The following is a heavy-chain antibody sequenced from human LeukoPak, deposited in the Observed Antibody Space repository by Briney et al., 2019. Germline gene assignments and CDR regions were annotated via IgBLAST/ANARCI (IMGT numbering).Heavy chain of an antibody. J-gene: IGHJ5*02. D-gene: IGHD3-3*01. CDR2: IYYSGST. V-gene: IGHV4-31*03. CDR1: GGSISSGGYY. CDR3: ARGATIFGVVAINWFDP. Sequence: SETLSLTCTVSGGSISSGGYYWSWIRQHPGKGLEWIGYIYYSGSTYYNPSLKSRVTISVDTSKNQFSLKLSSVTAADTAVYYCARGATIFGVVAINWFDPWGQGTLVTVSS.